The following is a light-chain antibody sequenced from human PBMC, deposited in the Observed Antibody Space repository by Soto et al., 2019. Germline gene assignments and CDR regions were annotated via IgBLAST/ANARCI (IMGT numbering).Light chain of an antibody. CDR3: QQYYNTPSYT. Sequence: DIVLTQSPDSLAVSLGERATINCKSSQSVLYSSNNKNYLAWYQQKPGQPPKLLIYWASTRESGVPDRFSGSGSGTDFTLTISSLQAEDVAVYYCQQYYNTPSYTFGQGPKLEIK. V-gene: IGKV4-1*01. J-gene: IGKJ2*01. CDR2: WAS. CDR1: QSVLYSSNNKNY.